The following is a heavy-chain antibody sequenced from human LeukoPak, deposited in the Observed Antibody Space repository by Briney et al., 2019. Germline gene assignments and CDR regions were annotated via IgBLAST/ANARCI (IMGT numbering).Heavy chain of an antibody. J-gene: IGHJ4*02. Sequence: GGSLRLSCAASGFTFSSYSMNWVRQAPGKGLEWVSYISSSSSTMYYADSVKGRFTISRDNAKNSLYLQMNSLRAEDTAVYYCARYESGSYHFDYWGQGTLVTVSS. CDR2: ISSSSSTM. V-gene: IGHV3-48*04. CDR3: ARYESGSYHFDY. CDR1: GFTFSSYS. D-gene: IGHD1-26*01.